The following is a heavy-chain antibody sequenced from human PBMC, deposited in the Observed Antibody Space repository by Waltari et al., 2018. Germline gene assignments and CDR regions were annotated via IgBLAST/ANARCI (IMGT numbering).Heavy chain of an antibody. D-gene: IGHD4-17*01. J-gene: IGHJ4*02. Sequence: QVQLQQWGAGLLKPSETLSLTCAVYGGSFSGYYWSWIRQPPGKGLEWIGEINHSGSTNYNPSLKSRVTISVDTSKNQFSLKLSSVTAADTAVYYSARFMDGDYNFAYWGQGTLVTVSS. CDR1: GGSFSGYY. CDR3: ARFMDGDYNFAY. CDR2: INHSGST. V-gene: IGHV4-34*01.